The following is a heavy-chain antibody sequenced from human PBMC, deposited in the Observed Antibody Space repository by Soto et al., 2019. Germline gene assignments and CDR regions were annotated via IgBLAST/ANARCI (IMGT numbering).Heavy chain of an antibody. CDR3: ARVAHGIAVAGRTSPFYHYYGMDV. J-gene: IGHJ6*02. Sequence: ASVKVSCKASGGTFSSYTISWVRQAPGQGLEWMGWISAYNGNTNYAQKLQGRVTMTTDTSTSTAYMELRSLRSDDTAVYYCARVAHGIAVAGRTSPFYHYYGMDVWGQGTTVTVSS. CDR1: GGTFSSYT. V-gene: IGHV1-18*01. D-gene: IGHD6-19*01. CDR2: ISAYNGNT.